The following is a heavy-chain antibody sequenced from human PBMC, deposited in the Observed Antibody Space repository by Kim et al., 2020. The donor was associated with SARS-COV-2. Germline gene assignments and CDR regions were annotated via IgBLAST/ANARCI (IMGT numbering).Heavy chain of an antibody. J-gene: IGHJ4*02. Sequence: GGSLRLSCAASGFTFTGYGMSWVRQAPGKGLECVSLIYSGDSSTYYADSVRGRFTISRDNSKNTLYLQMNSLRAEDTDVYYCARDLGGGGDYWGQGTLVTVSS. CDR3: ARDLGGGGDY. CDR1: GFTFTGYG. D-gene: IGHD3-16*01. V-gene: IGHV3-23*03. CDR2: IYSGDSST.